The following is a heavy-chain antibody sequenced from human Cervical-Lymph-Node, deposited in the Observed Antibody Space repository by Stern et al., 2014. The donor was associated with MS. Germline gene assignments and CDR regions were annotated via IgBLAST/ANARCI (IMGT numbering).Heavy chain of an antibody. Sequence: QVQLQESGPGLVKPSQTLSLTCTVSGGSINYWSWIRQPAGKGLEWIGRXYTSGSTNYNPPLKSRVTISVDTSKTQFSLMLSSVPAADTAVYYCARDCRLRYFDNYGMDVWGQGTTVTVSS. V-gene: IGHV4-61*02. CDR1: GGSINY. J-gene: IGHJ6*02. D-gene: IGHD3-9*01. CDR3: ARDCRLRYFDNYGMDV. CDR2: XYTSGST.